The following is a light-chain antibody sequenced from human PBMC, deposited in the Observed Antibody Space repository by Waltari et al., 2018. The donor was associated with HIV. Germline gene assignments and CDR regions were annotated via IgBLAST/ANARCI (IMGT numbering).Light chain of an antibody. CDR2: EVN. Sequence: QSALTQPASVSGSLGQSITIPCTGTSSDVGAYNSVSWYQQRPGKVPKLLIYEVNSRPSGIDNRFSGSKSDNTASLTISGLQVEDEADYYCSSFTGSNTYVFGSGTKVTVL. CDR1: SSDVGAYNS. J-gene: IGLJ1*01. CDR3: SSFTGSNTYV. V-gene: IGLV2-14*01.